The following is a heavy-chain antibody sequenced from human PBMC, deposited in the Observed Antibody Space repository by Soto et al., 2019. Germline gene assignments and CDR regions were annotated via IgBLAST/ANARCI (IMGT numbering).Heavy chain of an antibody. J-gene: IGHJ4*02. Sequence: LSCLASGXTFITYGIHRVRQAPDKGLEWVAVVWFDGSIQYYGDSVKGRFTISRDNSNNTVDLQMNNLRAEDTAVYYCARVDFGGNSYDFDYWGQGTPVTVSS. D-gene: IGHD1-7*01. CDR3: ARVDFGGNSYDFDY. CDR2: VWFDGSIQ. CDR1: GXTFITYG. V-gene: IGHV3-33*01.